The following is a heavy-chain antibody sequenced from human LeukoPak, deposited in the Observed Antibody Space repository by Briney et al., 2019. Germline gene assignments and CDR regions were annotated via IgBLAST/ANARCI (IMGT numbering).Heavy chain of an antibody. CDR3: AREGINWGFDS. Sequence: PGGSLWLSCVGSGFIFSNYWLTWVRQAPGKGLVWVSRINSDGSSTSYADSVKGRFTMSRVNAKNTLYLQMESLRAEDTAVYYCAREGINWGFDSWGQGTLVTVSS. D-gene: IGHD7-27*01. J-gene: IGHJ4*02. CDR1: GFIFSNYW. CDR2: INSDGSST. V-gene: IGHV3-74*01.